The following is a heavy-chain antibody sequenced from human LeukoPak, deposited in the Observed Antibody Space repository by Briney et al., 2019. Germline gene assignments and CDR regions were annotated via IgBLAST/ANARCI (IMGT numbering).Heavy chain of an antibody. CDR1: GFTFSTYA. D-gene: IGHD3-16*02. V-gene: IGHV3-33*01. CDR3: AREGDSRWGELSP. J-gene: IGHJ1*01. Sequence: GGSLRLSCAASGFTFSTYAIHWVRQAPGKGLEWVAVIWFDGSEQYYADSVKGRFIISRDNSKSTSNLQLNSLRAEDTAVYYCAREGDSRWGELSPWGQGTLVTVSS. CDR2: IWFDGSEQ.